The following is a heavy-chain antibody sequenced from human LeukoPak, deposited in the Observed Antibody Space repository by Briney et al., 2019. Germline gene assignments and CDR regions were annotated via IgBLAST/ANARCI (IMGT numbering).Heavy chain of an antibody. CDR2: IKPDSGGT. CDR3: ARYPFSDGGLIDY. CDR1: GYIFSDYY. J-gene: IGHJ4*02. V-gene: IGHV1-2*02. D-gene: IGHD2-21*01. Sequence: ASVKVSCKASGYIFSDYYMHWVRQAPGQGLEWMGWIKPDSGGTNYAQKFQGRVTMTRDTSISTAYMELSRLRSDDTAVYYCARYPFSDGGLIDYWGQGTLVTVSS.